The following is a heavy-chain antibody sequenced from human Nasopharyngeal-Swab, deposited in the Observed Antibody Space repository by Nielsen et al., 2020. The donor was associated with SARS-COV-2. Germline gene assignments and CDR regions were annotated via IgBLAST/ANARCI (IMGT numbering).Heavy chain of an antibody. J-gene: IGHJ6*02. Sequence: VRQAPGKGLEWVSSISSSSSYIYYADSVKGRFTISRDNAKNSLYLQMNSLRAEGTAVYYCARGQPYYDFWSGYYYYGMDVWGQGTTVTVSS. V-gene: IGHV3-21*01. CDR3: ARGQPYYDFWSGYYYYGMDV. D-gene: IGHD3-3*01. CDR2: ISSSSSYI.